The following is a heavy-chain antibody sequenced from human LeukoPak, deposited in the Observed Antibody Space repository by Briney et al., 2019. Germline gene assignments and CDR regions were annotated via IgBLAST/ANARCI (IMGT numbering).Heavy chain of an antibody. V-gene: IGHV4-34*01. J-gene: IGHJ4*02. CDR2: INHSGST. CDR1: GGSFSGYY. D-gene: IGHD3-22*01. CDR3: ARRDDSSGYHKIFDY. Sequence: SETLSLTCAVYGGSFSGYYWSWIRQPPGKGLEWIGEINHSGSTNYNPSLKSRVTISVDTSKNQFSLKLSSVTAADTAVYFCARRDDSSGYHKIFDYWGPGTLVTVSS.